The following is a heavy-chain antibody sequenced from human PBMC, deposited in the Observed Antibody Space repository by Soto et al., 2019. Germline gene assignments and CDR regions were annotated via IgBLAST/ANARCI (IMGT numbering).Heavy chain of an antibody. CDR1: GGSFSGYY. CDR3: ARKAGYSGYDYGPAFDI. Sequence: NPSETLSLTCAVYGGSFSGYYWSWIRQPPGKGLEWIGEINHSGSTNYNPSLRSRVTISVDTSKNQFSLKLSSVTAADTAVYYCARKAGYSGYDYGPAFDIWGQGTMVTVSS. V-gene: IGHV4-34*01. J-gene: IGHJ3*02. D-gene: IGHD5-12*01. CDR2: INHSGST.